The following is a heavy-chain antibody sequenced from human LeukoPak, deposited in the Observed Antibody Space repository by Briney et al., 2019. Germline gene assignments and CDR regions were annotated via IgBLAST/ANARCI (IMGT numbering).Heavy chain of an antibody. J-gene: IGHJ4*02. D-gene: IGHD6-19*01. CDR3: AGTPPGGYSSGWYDY. Sequence: WETLSLTCTVSGGSISSYYWSWIRQPPGKGLEWIGYIYYSGSTNYNPSLKSRVTISVDTSKNQFSLKLSSVTAADTAVYYCAGTPPGGYSSGWYDYWGQGTLVTVSS. V-gene: IGHV4-59*01. CDR1: GGSISSYY. CDR2: IYYSGST.